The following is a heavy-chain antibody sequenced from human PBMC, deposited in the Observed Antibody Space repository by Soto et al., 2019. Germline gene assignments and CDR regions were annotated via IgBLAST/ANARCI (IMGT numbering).Heavy chain of an antibody. V-gene: IGHV3-30*18. CDR1: GFTFSSYV. D-gene: IGHD6-19*01. J-gene: IGHJ4*02. Sequence: QVQLVESGGGVVQPGRSLRLSCAASGFTFSSYVMHWVRQAPGKGPEWVAVVSNDGSNKDYADSVKGRFTISRDNSKNTLYLQMNRLRAEDTAVYYCAKVLLTYTSGWYHPHFDYWGQGTLVTVSS. CDR3: AKVLLTYTSGWYHPHFDY. CDR2: VSNDGSNK.